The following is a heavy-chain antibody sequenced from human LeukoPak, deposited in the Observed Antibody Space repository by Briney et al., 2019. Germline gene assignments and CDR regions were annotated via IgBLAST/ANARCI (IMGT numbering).Heavy chain of an antibody. V-gene: IGHV3-23*01. J-gene: IGHJ4*02. CDR3: TTFSAGYCSSTSCYGESDY. Sequence: GGSLRLSCVASGFTFSSNVMIWVRQAPGKGLEWVSSIPASGGSTYYADSVRGRFTISRDNSKNSLYLQMNSLRAEDTAVYYCTTFSAGYCSSTSCYGESDYWGQGTLVTVSS. D-gene: IGHD2-2*01. CDR2: IPASGGST. CDR1: GFTFSSNV.